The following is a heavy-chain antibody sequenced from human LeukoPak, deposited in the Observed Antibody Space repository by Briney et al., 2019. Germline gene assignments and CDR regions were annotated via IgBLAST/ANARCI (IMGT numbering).Heavy chain of an antibody. CDR1: GFTFSTYA. Sequence: QAGGSLRLSCAASGFTFSTYAMSWVRQAPGKGLEWVSASGSGGSTYYADSVKGRFTISRDNAKNSLYLQMNSLRAEDTAVYYCARAPGYRGFLDYWGQGTLVTVSS. CDR3: ARAPGYRGFLDY. D-gene: IGHD6-13*01. CDR2: SGSGGST. V-gene: IGHV3-23*01. J-gene: IGHJ4*02.